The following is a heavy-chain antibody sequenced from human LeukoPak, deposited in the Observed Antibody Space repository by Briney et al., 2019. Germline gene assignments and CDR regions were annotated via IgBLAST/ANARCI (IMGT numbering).Heavy chain of an antibody. Sequence: GESLKISCTASGYSFTSYWIGWVRQMPEKGLERMGIIYPGDSDIRYNPSFQSQVTISADKSISTAYLQWSSLKASDTAMYYCARERSSGYYTEDAFDIWGQGTMVTVSS. CDR2: IYPGDSDI. CDR3: ARERSSGYYTEDAFDI. CDR1: GYSFTSYW. D-gene: IGHD3-22*01. J-gene: IGHJ3*02. V-gene: IGHV5-51*01.